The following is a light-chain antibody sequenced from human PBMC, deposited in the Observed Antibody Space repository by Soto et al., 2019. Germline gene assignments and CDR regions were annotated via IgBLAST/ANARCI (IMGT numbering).Light chain of an antibody. CDR1: SSNIGAGYD. Sequence: QSVLTQPPSVSGAPGQRVTISCTGSSSNIGAGYDVHWYQQLPGTAPKLLIYGNSNRPSGVPDRFSGSKSGTSASLAITGFQAEDEADYYCQSYDSSLSGVFGTGTKVTVL. V-gene: IGLV1-40*01. CDR2: GNS. J-gene: IGLJ1*01. CDR3: QSYDSSLSGV.